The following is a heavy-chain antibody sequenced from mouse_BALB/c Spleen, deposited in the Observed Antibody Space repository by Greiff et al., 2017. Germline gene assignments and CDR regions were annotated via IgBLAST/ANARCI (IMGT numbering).Heavy chain of an antibody. CDR3: VEGYWAY. CDR2: ISNGGGST. D-gene: IGHD2-3*01. Sequence: EVHLVESGGGLVQPGGSLKLSCAASGFTFSSYTMSWVRQTPEKRLEWVAYISNGGGSTYYPDTVKGRFTISRDNAKNTLYLQMSSLRSEDTAMYYCVEGYWAYWGQGTLVTVSA. CDR1: GFTFSSYT. V-gene: IGHV5-12-2*01. J-gene: IGHJ3*01.